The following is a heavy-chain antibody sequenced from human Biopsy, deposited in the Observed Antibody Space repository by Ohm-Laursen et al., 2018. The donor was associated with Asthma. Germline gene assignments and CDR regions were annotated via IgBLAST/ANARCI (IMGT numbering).Heavy chain of an antibody. Sequence: ASVKVSCKASGYTFTSYYMHWVRQPPGQGLEWMGIINPSGGSTSYAQKFQGRVTMTRDTSTSTVYMELSSLRSEDTAVYYCARDEKHDFWSGYSKNWFDPWGQGTLVTVSS. D-gene: IGHD3-3*01. J-gene: IGHJ5*02. CDR2: INPSGGST. CDR1: GYTFTSYY. V-gene: IGHV1-46*01. CDR3: ARDEKHDFWSGYSKNWFDP.